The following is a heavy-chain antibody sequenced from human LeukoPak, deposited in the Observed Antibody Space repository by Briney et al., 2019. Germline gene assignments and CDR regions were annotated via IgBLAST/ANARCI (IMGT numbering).Heavy chain of an antibody. J-gene: IGHJ3*02. CDR2: IYYSGST. V-gene: IGHV4-39*01. CDR3: ERRCATSSNDGFDI. D-gene: IGHD6-13*01. Sequence: SEPLSLTCTVSSGSIYSSSDYFAWIRQPPGKGLEWIGTIYYSGSTYYNPSLKSRVTIYVDTSKMEFSMKLSAVAASDSDVYSCERRCATSSNDGFDIWGQGTMVTVSS. CDR1: SGSIYSSSDY.